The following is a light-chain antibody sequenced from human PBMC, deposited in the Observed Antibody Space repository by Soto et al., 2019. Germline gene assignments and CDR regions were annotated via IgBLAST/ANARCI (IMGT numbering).Light chain of an antibody. CDR3: QQSYSTPQT. J-gene: IGKJ1*01. CDR1: QSISSY. CDR2: AAS. V-gene: IGKV1-39*01. Sequence: IRMTQSPSSLSASTGDIVTITCRASQSISSYLNWYQQKPGKAPKLLIYAASSLQSGVPSRFSGSGSGTDFTPTISSLQPEDFATYYCQQSYSTPQTFGQGTKVDIK.